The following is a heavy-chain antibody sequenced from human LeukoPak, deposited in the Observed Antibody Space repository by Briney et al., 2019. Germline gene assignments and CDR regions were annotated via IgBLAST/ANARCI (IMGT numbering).Heavy chain of an antibody. J-gene: IGHJ4*02. CDR2: ISYDGSNK. CDR1: GFTFSSYA. D-gene: IGHD3-22*01. V-gene: IGHV3-30-3*01. CDR3: ASYYDSSGYFDY. Sequence: GGSLRLSCAASGFTFSSYAMHWVRQAPGKGLEWVAVISYDGSNKYYADSVKGRFTISRDNSKNTLYLQMSSLRAEDTAVYYCASYYDSSGYFDYWAREPWSPSPQ.